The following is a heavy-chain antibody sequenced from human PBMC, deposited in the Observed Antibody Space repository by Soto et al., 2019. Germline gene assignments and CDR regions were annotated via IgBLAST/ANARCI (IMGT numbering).Heavy chain of an antibody. Sequence: QVQLVQSGAEVKKPGSSVKVSCKASGGTFSSYTISWVRQAPGQGLEWMGRIIPILGIANYAQKFQGRVTITAEKSTSSAYMELSSLSSEATAVYYCSMEYCSSTSCYRDYWGQGTLVTVSS. V-gene: IGHV1-69*02. CDR3: SMEYCSSTSCYRDY. D-gene: IGHD2-2*02. CDR1: GGTFSSYT. J-gene: IGHJ4*02. CDR2: IIPILGIA.